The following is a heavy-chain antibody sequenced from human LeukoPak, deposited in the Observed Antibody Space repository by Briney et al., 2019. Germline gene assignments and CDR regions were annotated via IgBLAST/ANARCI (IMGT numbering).Heavy chain of an antibody. J-gene: IGHJ4*02. D-gene: IGHD3-22*01. Sequence: GGSLRLSCAASGFTFSSYAMHWVRQAPGKGLEWVAVISYDGSNKYYADSVKSRFTISRDNSKNTLYLQMNSLRAEDTAVYYCARDDYYYDSSGVDYWGQGTLVTVSS. CDR1: GFTFSSYA. CDR2: ISYDGSNK. V-gene: IGHV3-30-3*01. CDR3: ARDDYYYDSSGVDY.